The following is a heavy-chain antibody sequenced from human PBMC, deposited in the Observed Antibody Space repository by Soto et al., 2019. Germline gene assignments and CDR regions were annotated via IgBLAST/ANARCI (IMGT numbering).Heavy chain of an antibody. Sequence: EVQLVESGGGLVQPGESLRLSCAASGFIVSSNYMSWVRQAPGKGLEWVSVIYSGGSTYYAASVKGRFTISRDNSKNTLYIKMNSLRADDTAVYYWARGMYSSGWYGDYCYMDVWGKGTTVTVSS. CDR3: ARGMYSSGWYGDYCYMDV. CDR2: IYSGGST. V-gene: IGHV3-66*01. J-gene: IGHJ6*03. D-gene: IGHD6-19*01. CDR1: GFIVSSNY.